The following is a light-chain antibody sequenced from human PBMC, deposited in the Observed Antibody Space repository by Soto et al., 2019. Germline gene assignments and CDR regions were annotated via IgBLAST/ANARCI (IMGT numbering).Light chain of an antibody. V-gene: IGKV3-20*01. CDR1: QSLRSSY. CDR2: GVS. Sequence: IVLTQSPGTLSLSPAERATLSCWASQSLRSSYLAWYQQRPGQAPRLLIYGVSTRATGIPDRFSGSGSGTDFTLTISRLEPEDFAVYYCQHYHSSSYTFGQGTKLEIK. CDR3: QHYHSSSYT. J-gene: IGKJ2*01.